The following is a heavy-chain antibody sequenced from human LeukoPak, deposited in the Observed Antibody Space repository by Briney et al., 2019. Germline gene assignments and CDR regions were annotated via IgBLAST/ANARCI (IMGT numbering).Heavy chain of an antibody. J-gene: IGHJ4*02. CDR3: ARSPPIAAAGTIWAGY. CDR2: IYHSGST. Sequence: SETLSLTCAVSGGSISSSNWWSWVRQPPGKGLEWIGEIYHSGSTNYNPSLKSRVTISVDKSKNQFSLKLSSVTAADTAVYYCARSPPIAAAGTIWAGYWGQGTLVTVSS. CDR1: GGSISSSNW. V-gene: IGHV4-4*02. D-gene: IGHD6-13*01.